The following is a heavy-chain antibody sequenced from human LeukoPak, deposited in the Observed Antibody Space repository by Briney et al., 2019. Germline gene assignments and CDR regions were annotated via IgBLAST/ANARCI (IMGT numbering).Heavy chain of an antibody. Sequence: PGRSLRLSFAAAGFTFSRDWMHWVRQAPGKGLVWVSRIDNDGNSPTYADSVKGRFTISRDNANNTLYLQMNNLRAEDTAIYYCAKDRPNNWLAPWGQGTLVTVSS. J-gene: IGHJ5*02. V-gene: IGHV3-74*01. CDR1: GFTFSRDW. CDR2: IDNDGNSP. CDR3: AKDRPNNWLAP.